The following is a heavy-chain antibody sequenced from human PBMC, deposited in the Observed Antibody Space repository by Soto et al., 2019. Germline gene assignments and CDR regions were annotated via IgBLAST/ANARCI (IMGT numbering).Heavy chain of an antibody. Sequence: GSLRLSCAASGFTFSSYAMSWVRQAPGKGLEWISVISGSGGSTYYADSVKGRFTISRDNSKNTLYLQMNSLRAEDTAIYYCAKEGGGGYYDSSGFYRSQLYYFDYWGQGALVTVSS. V-gene: IGHV3-23*01. J-gene: IGHJ4*02. D-gene: IGHD3-22*01. CDR2: ISGSGGST. CDR1: GFTFSSYA. CDR3: AKEGGGGYYDSSGFYRSQLYYFDY.